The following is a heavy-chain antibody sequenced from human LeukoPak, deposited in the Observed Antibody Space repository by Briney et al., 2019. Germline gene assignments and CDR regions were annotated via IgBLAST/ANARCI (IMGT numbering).Heavy chain of an antibody. Sequence: ASVKVSCKASGYTFTSYYTHWVRQAPGQGLEWMGIIKPSGGSTLYAQKFQGRVTVSSDMSTNTVYVELSSLRSEDTAVYYCAREVPENFNFDYWGQGTLVTVPS. D-gene: IGHD2/OR15-2a*01. CDR3: AREVPENFNFDY. CDR1: GYTFTSYY. CDR2: IKPSGGST. V-gene: IGHV1-46*01. J-gene: IGHJ4*02.